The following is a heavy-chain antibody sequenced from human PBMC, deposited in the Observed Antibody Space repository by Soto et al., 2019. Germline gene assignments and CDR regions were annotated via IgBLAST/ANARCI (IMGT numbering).Heavy chain of an antibody. CDR2: INHSGST. V-gene: IGHV4-34*01. Sequence: SETLSLTCAVYGGSFSGYYWSWIRQPPGKGLEWIGEINHSGSTNYNPSLKSRVTISVDTSKNQFSLKLSSVTAADTAVYYCARAYSSGRWFDPWGQGTLVTVS. CDR3: ARAYSSGRWFDP. J-gene: IGHJ5*02. D-gene: IGHD6-19*01. CDR1: GGSFSGYY.